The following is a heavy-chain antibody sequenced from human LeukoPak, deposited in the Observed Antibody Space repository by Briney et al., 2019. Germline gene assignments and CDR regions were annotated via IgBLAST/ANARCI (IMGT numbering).Heavy chain of an antibody. CDR3: ARGIYDFWSGYYEGGYWFDP. CDR2: IRYDGSNK. CDR1: GFTFSSYG. Sequence: GGSLRLSCAASGFTFSSYGMHWVRQAPGKGLEWVAFIRYDGSNKYYADSVKGRFTIFRDNSKNTLYLQMNSLRAEDMAVYYCARGIYDFWSGYYEGGYWFDPWGQGTLVTVSS. J-gene: IGHJ5*02. V-gene: IGHV3-30*02. D-gene: IGHD3-3*01.